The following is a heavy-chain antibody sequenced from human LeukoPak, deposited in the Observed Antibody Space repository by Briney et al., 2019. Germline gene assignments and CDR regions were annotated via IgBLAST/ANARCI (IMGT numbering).Heavy chain of an antibody. V-gene: IGHV3-23*01. Sequence: PGGSLRLSCAASGFTFSSYEMNWVRQAPGTGLEWVSTISGSGGSTYSADSVKGRFTISRDNSKNTLYLQMNSLRAEDTAVYYCAKNRWVRAPFDIWGQGTMVTVSS. CDR2: ISGSGGST. D-gene: IGHD3-16*02. J-gene: IGHJ3*02. CDR1: GFTFSSYE. CDR3: AKNRWVRAPFDI.